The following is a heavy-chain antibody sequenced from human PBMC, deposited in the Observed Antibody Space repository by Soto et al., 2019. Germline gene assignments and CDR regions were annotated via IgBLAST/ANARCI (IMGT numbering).Heavy chain of an antibody. D-gene: IGHD2-2*01. Sequence: QVQLVQSGAEVRKPGSSVTVSCKASGGTFSNYAISWVRQSPGQGLEWMGGIIPIVGTGSYAQKFQGRVTITADEPTTTAYMELSSLRFEDTAVYYCARVVILVPTASTHYYYHMDVWGPGTTVTGSS. CDR3: ARVVILVPTASTHYYYHMDV. V-gene: IGHV1-69*01. CDR2: IIPIVGTG. CDR1: GGTFSNYA. J-gene: IGHJ6*02.